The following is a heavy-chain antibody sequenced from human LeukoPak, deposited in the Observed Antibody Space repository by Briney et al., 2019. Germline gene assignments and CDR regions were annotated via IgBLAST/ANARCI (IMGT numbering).Heavy chain of an antibody. Sequence: PSETLSLACVVSGASVGSSHWNWIRQFPGKGLEWIGCLSYTGKTDYNPSLTSRVTISVDTSKNQVSLKLRSVTAADTAVYYCSEGYFEPFDHWGQGTLVTVSS. V-gene: IGHV4-59*02. CDR2: LSYTGKT. CDR3: SEGYFEPFDH. D-gene: IGHD2/OR15-2a*01. J-gene: IGHJ4*02. CDR1: GASVGSSH.